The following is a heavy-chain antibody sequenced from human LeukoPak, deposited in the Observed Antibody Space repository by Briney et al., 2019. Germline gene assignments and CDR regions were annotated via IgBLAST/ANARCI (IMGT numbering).Heavy chain of an antibody. V-gene: IGHV3-23*01. Sequence: QTGGSLRLSCAASGFSFSSYAMSWVRQAPGKELEWVSAISGSGSSTYYGDSVKGRFTISRDNSKTTLYLQMNSLRAEDTAVYYCAKLTAVAGNDDYWGQGTLVTVSS. CDR1: GFSFSSYA. D-gene: IGHD6-19*01. CDR3: AKLTAVAGNDDY. CDR2: ISGSGSST. J-gene: IGHJ4*02.